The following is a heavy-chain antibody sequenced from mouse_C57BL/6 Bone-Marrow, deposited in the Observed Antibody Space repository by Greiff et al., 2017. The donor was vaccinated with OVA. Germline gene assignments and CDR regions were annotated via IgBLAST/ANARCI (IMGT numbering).Heavy chain of an antibody. V-gene: IGHV5-6*01. Sequence: EVQGVESGGDLVKPGGSLKLSCAASGFTFSSYGMSWVRQTPDKRLEWVATISSGGSYTYYPDSVKWRFTISRDNAKNTLYLQMSSLKSEDTAMYYCAREGGYAMDYWGQGTSVTVSS. J-gene: IGHJ4*01. CDR2: ISSGGSYT. CDR1: GFTFSSYG. CDR3: AREGGYAMDY.